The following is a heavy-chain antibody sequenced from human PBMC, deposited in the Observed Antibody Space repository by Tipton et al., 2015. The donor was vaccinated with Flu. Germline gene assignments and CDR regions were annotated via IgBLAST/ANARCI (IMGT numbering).Heavy chain of an antibody. V-gene: IGHV3-33*08. CDR1: GGSVGSPYC. CDR2: IWYDGSNK. J-gene: IGHJ4*02. CDR3: ARDKNEFYAFEN. D-gene: IGHD2/OR15-2a*01. Sequence: LSLTCSVSGGSVGSPYCWGWVRRPPGKGLEWVAVIWYDGSNKYYADSVKGRFTISRDNSKNTVYLQMNSLRVEDTAVYYCARDKNEFYAFENWAQGTLVTVSS.